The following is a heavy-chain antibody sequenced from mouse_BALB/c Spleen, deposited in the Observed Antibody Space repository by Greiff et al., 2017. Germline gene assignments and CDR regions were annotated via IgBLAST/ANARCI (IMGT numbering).Heavy chain of an antibody. Sequence: VQLVESGAELAKPGASVKMSCKASGYTFTSYWMHWVKQRPGQGLEWIGYINPSTGYTEYNQKFKDKATLTADKSSSTAYMQLSSLTSEDSAVYYCAKGYYGNYWGQGTLVTVSA. CDR1: GYTFTSYW. V-gene: IGHV1-7*01. J-gene: IGHJ3*01. D-gene: IGHD2-1*01. CDR2: INPSTGYT. CDR3: AKGYYGNY.